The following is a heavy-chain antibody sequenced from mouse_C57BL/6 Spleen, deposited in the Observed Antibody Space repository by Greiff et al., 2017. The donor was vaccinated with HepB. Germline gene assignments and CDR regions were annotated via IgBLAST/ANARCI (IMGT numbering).Heavy chain of an antibody. J-gene: IGHJ1*03. V-gene: IGHV1-18*01. D-gene: IGHD1-1*01. CDR1: GYTFTDYN. CDR2: INPNNGGT. Sequence: VQLQQSGPELVKPGASVKISCKASGYTFTDYNMYWVKQSHGKSLEWIGDINPNNGGTNYNEKFKGKVTLTVDKSSSTAYMQLSSLTSEDTAVYYCASEYYGSSSHFDGWGTGTTVTV. CDR3: ASEYYGSSSHFDG.